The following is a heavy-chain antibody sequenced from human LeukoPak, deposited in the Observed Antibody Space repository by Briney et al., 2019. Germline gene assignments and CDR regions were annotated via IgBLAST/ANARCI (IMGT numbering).Heavy chain of an antibody. CDR2: INSDGSST. CDR3: ASPVHYYGMDV. CDR1: GFTFSSYW. Sequence: GRSLRLSCAASGFTFSSYWMHWVRQAPGKGLVWVSRINSDGSSTSYADSVKGRFTISRDNAKNTLYLQMNSLRAEDTAVYYCASPVHYYGMDVWGQGTTVTVSS. V-gene: IGHV3-74*01. J-gene: IGHJ6*02.